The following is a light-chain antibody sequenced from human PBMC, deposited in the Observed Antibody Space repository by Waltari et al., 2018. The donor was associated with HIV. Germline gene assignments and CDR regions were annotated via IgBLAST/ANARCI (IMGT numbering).Light chain of an antibody. CDR3: QAWDTNTVV. CDR2: EDT. CDR1: KLGDRF. J-gene: IGLJ2*01. V-gene: IGLV3-1*01. Sequence: SYDLTQPPSVSVVPGQTATITCSGNKLGDRFAQWFHQKPGLSPILLIFEDTKRPSGIPERFSASTSANTSTLAISGAQPVDEGDYYCQAWDTNTVVFGGGTKLTVL.